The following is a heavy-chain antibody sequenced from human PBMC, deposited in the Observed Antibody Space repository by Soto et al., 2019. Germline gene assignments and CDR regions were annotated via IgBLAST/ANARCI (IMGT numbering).Heavy chain of an antibody. Sequence: GGSLRLSCAASGFTFSDHYMSWIRQAPGKGLEWVSYISSGGSAIYYADSVKGRFTISRDNAKTSLYLQMSSLRAEDTAVYYCARVKECSSTSCYARDAFDVWGPGTMVTLSS. CDR1: GFTFSDHY. CDR3: ARVKECSSTSCYARDAFDV. CDR2: ISSGGSAI. J-gene: IGHJ3*01. D-gene: IGHD2-2*01. V-gene: IGHV3-11*01.